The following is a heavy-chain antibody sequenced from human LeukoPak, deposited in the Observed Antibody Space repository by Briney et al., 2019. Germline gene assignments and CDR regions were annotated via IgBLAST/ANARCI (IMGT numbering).Heavy chain of an antibody. CDR2: INHSGST. D-gene: IGHD1-26*01. Sequence: SETLSLTCAVYGGSFSGYYWSWIRQPPGKGLEWIGEINHSGSTNYNPSLKSRVTISVDTSKNQFSLKLSSVTAADTAVYYCARDWETSGAFDIWGQGTMVTVSS. CDR1: GGSFSGYY. CDR3: ARDWETSGAFDI. V-gene: IGHV4-34*01. J-gene: IGHJ3*02.